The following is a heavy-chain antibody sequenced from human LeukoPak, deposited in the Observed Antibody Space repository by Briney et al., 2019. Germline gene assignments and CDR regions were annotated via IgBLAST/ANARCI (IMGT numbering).Heavy chain of an antibody. D-gene: IGHD6-19*01. CDR3: ARDLLAGTGGDY. Sequence: GGSLRLSCAASGFIFSTYALQWVRQAPGEGLEWLAVISYDGNNKYYADSVKGRFTISRDNSKNRLYLQMNSLRADDTAVYYCARDLLAGTGGDYWGQGTLVTVSS. CDR2: ISYDGNNK. J-gene: IGHJ4*02. CDR1: GFIFSTYA. V-gene: IGHV3-30*04.